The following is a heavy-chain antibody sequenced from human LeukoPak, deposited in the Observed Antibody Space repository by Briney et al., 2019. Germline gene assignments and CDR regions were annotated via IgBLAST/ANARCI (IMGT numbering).Heavy chain of an antibody. D-gene: IGHD3-10*01. CDR2: INPNTGDT. J-gene: IGHJ4*02. CDR1: GYRFIDYF. Sequence: GASVKVSCKASGYRFIDYFIHWVRQAPGKGPECMGWINPNTGDTKYVQRFQGRVTMTRDTSISTAYLEMSRLRSDDTAVYYCARVRHKREYPPVFDYWGQGTLVTVSS. V-gene: IGHV1-2*02. CDR3: ARVRHKREYPPVFDY.